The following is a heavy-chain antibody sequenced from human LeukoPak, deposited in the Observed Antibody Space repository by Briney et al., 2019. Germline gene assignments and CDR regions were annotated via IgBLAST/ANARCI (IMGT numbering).Heavy chain of an antibody. V-gene: IGHV3-48*01. CDR3: ARDHRYAFDN. J-gene: IGHJ4*01. D-gene: IGHD5-12*01. CDR2: IGISSGNT. Sequence: QPGGSLRLSCAASGFNFIDHSMNWVRQAPGKGLEWISYIGISSGNTKYADSVKGRFTISRDKARNSLYLQMNSLRVEDTAMYYCARDHRYAFDNWGHGTLVTVSS. CDR1: GFNFIDHS.